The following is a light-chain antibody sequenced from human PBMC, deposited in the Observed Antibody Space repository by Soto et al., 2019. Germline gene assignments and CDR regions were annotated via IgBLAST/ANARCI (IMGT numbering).Light chain of an antibody. CDR2: NDG. CDR3: QVWDVYSDHVV. CDR1: VIGSKS. J-gene: IGLJ3*02. V-gene: IGLV3-21*02. Sequence: SYELTQSPSVSVAPGQTARNACEGDVIGSKSVHWYQRKPGQAPVLVVYNDGDRPSGIPERFSGSNSVNTATLTISSVAAGDEADYYCQVWDVYSDHVVFGGGTKLTVL.